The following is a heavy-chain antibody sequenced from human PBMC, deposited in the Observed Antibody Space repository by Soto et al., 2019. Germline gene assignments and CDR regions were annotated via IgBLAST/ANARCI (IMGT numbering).Heavy chain of an antibody. CDR1: GGSITGYY. D-gene: IGHD5-18*01. CDR3: ARSSGASYGSDDCFDT. V-gene: IGHV4-4*08. J-gene: IGHJ4*01. Sequence: QVQLQESGPGLVKPSETLSLTCTVSGGSITGYYWPWLRQSPTNGLEWIGYLHLSGSTKYNASLESRLIISADTSKNQISMTMSSVNAADTAVYYWARSSGASYGSDDCFDTWGQGTLANVSS. CDR2: LHLSGST.